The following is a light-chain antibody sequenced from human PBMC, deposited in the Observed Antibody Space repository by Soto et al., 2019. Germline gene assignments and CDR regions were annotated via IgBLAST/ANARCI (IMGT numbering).Light chain of an antibody. V-gene: IGLV1-51*01. Sequence: QSVLTQPPSVSAAPGQKVTISCSGSSSNIGNNYVSWYQQLPGTAPKLLIYDNNKRPSGVSSRFSGSKSGNTASLTISGLQAEDEADYYCISYTGSSTSYVFGSGTKLTVL. CDR1: SSNIGNNY. CDR2: DNN. CDR3: ISYTGSSTSYV. J-gene: IGLJ1*01.